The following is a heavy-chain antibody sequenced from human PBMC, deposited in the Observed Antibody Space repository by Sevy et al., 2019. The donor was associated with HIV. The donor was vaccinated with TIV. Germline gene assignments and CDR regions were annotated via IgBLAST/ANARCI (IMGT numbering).Heavy chain of an antibody. CDR3: ARDRRIVVVTSSCGAFDI. CDR2: ISYDGSNK. CDR1: GFTFSSYA. D-gene: IGHD3-22*01. V-gene: IGHV3-30-3*01. J-gene: IGHJ3*02. Sequence: GGSLRLSCAASGFTFSSYAMHWVRQAPGKGLEWVAVISYDGSNKYYADSVKGRFTISRDNSKNTLYLQMNSLRAEDTAVYYCARDRRIVVVTSSCGAFDIWGQGTMVTVSS.